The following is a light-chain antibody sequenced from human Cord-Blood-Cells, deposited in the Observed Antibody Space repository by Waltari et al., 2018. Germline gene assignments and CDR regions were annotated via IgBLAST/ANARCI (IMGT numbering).Light chain of an antibody. CDR1: SSDVGGYNY. CDR2: EVS. CDR3: SSNTSSSTYV. J-gene: IGLJ1*01. Sequence: QSALTQPASVSGSPGQSITISCTGTSSDVGGYNYVSWYQQHPGKAPKLMIYEVSNRPSWVATRFSGSKSGNTASLTISGLQAEDEADYYCSSNTSSSTYVFGTGTKVTVL. V-gene: IGLV2-14*01.